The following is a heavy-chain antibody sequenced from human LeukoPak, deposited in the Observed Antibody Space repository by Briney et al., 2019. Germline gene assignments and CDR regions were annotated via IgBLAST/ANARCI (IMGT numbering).Heavy chain of an antibody. D-gene: IGHD3-10*01. V-gene: IGHV4-39*07. CDR1: GGSISSSSYY. CDR3: ARVSGVLLWFGESPNWFDP. J-gene: IGHJ5*02. CDR2: IYYSGST. Sequence: SETLSLTCTVSGGSISSSSYYWGWIRQPPGKGLEWIGSIYYSGSTYYNPSLKSRVTISVDTSKNQFSLKLSSVTAADTAVYYCARVSGVLLWFGESPNWFDPWGQGTLVTVSS.